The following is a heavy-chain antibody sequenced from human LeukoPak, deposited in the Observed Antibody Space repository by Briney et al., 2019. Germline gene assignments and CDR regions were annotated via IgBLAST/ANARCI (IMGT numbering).Heavy chain of an antibody. V-gene: IGHV5-51*01. Sequence: GESLKISCKGSGCSFSSYWIAWVRQMPGKGLEWMGIIYPGDSDTRYSPSFQGQVTISADKSISTAYLQWSSLKASDTAMYYCARLFVVVPAAILRLGGSWFDPWGQGTLVTVSS. D-gene: IGHD2-2*02. CDR3: ARLFVVVPAAILRLGGSWFDP. CDR1: GCSFSSYW. CDR2: IYPGDSDT. J-gene: IGHJ5*02.